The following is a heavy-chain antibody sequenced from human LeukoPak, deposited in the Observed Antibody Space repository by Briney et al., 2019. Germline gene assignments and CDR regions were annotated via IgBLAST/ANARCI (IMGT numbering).Heavy chain of an antibody. Sequence: PSETLSLTCAVYGGSFSGYYWSWIRQPPGKGLEWIGEINNSGSTNYNPSLKSRVTISVDTSKNQFSLKLSSVTAADTAVYYCARGCDYWGQGTLVTVSS. CDR3: ARGCDY. CDR2: INNSGST. CDR1: GGSFSGYY. J-gene: IGHJ4*02. V-gene: IGHV4-34*01.